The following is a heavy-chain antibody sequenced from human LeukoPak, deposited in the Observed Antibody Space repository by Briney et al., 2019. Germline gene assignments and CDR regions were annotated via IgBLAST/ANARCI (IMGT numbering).Heavy chain of an antibody. CDR1: GYTFTSYD. J-gene: IGHJ4*02. V-gene: IGHV1-69*04. Sequence: ASVKVSCKASGYTFTSYDINWVRQAPGQGLEWMGRIIPILGIANYAQKFQGRVTITADKSTSTAYMELSSLRSEDTAVYYCARESRDYYDSSGYFRPDYWGQGTLVTVSS. CDR3: ARESRDYYDSSGYFRPDY. CDR2: IIPILGIA. D-gene: IGHD3-22*01.